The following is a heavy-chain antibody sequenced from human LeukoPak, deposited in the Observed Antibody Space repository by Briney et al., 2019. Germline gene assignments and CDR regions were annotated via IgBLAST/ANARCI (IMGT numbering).Heavy chain of an antibody. V-gene: IGHV4-61*02. CDR2: IYTSGST. J-gene: IGHJ3*02. CDR3: ARERRGVTGWAFNI. Sequence: PSETLSLTCTVSGGSISSGSYYWSWIRQPAGKGLEWIGRIYTSGSTNYNPSLKSRVTISVDTSKNQFSLKLSSVTAADTAVYYCARERRGVTGWAFNIWGQGTMVTVSS. CDR1: GGSISSGSYY. D-gene: IGHD4-23*01.